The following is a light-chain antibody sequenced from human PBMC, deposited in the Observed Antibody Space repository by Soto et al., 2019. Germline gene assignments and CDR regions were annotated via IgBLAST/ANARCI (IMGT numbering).Light chain of an antibody. CDR1: QSVLYSSNNKNY. J-gene: IGKJ5*01. V-gene: IGKV4-1*01. CDR2: WAS. CDR3: QQYGNSPIT. Sequence: DIVMTQSPDSLAVSLGERATINCKSSQSVLYSSNNKNYLAWYQQKPGQPPKLLIYWASTRESGVPDRFSGSGSGTEFTLTISRLEPEDFAVYYCQQYGNSPITFGQGTRLEIK.